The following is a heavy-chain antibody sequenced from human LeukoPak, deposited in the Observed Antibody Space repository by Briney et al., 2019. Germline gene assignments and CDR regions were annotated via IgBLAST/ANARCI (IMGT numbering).Heavy chain of an antibody. Sequence: PGGSVRLSCPATGFTFSRYAMNWVRQAAGKGLEWVSSISGCGGNTYYADSVKGRFTISRDNSKNTLYVQKNSLRAEDTAVYYCGKDGGGQVWKNWGQGTLVTVSS. D-gene: IGHD5-18*01. CDR2: ISGCGGNT. CDR1: GFTFSRYA. V-gene: IGHV3-23*01. J-gene: IGHJ4*02. CDR3: GKDGGGQVWKN.